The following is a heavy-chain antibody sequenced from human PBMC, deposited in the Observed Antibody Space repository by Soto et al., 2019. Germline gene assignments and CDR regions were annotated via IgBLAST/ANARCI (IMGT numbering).Heavy chain of an antibody. J-gene: IGHJ6*03. CDR2: IYWDDDR. V-gene: IGHV2-5*02. Sequence: QITLKESGPTLVKPTQTLTVTCTFSGFSLRTSGVGVGWIRQPPGKALEWLAFIYWDDDRRYSPSLKSRLTIPRATSKSHVVLTLTNVDPLATGTYYCAPLYLNYYYYMDVWGKGTTVTFSS. D-gene: IGHD2-2*02. CDR3: APLYLNYYYYMDV. CDR1: GFSLRTSGVG.